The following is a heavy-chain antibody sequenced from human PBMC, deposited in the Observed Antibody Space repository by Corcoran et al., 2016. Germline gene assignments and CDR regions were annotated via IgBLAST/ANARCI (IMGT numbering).Heavy chain of an antibody. CDR1: GYTFTGYY. Sequence: QVQLVQSGAEVKKPGASVKVSCKASGYTFTGYYMHWVRQAPGQGLEWMGWINPNSGGTNYAQKFQGRVTMTRDTSISTAYMELRRLRSDDTAVYYCARALRYYYDSSGYIDYWGQGTLVTVSS. D-gene: IGHD3-22*01. CDR2: INPNSGGT. CDR3: ARALRYYYDSSGYIDY. J-gene: IGHJ4*02. V-gene: IGHV1-2*02.